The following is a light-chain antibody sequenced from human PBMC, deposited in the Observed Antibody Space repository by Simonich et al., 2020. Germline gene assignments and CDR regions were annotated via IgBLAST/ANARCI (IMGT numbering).Light chain of an antibody. J-gene: IGKJ5*01. V-gene: IGKV3-11*01. CDR1: QSVSSY. CDR3: QQRSNWPPIT. CDR2: DAY. Sequence: EIVLIQSPATLSLSPGERATLSCRASQSVSSYLAWYQQKPGQAPRLLIYDAYIRATGIPARFSGSGSGTDFTLTISSLEPEDFAVYYCQQRSNWPPITFGQGTRLEIK.